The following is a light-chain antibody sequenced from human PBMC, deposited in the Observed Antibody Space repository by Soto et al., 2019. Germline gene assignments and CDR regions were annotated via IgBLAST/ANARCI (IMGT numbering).Light chain of an antibody. CDR2: DPS. V-gene: IGKV3-11*01. Sequence: DIVLTQSPATLSVSPGERAPLSCRASQSVSSYLAWYQQKPGQAPRLLIYDPSNRATDIPARFSGRGSGSDSTCTIRTLEREDFALDYGTPRCNSLTIVGGWAKVDIX. CDR1: QSVSSY. J-gene: IGKJ4*01. CDR3: TPRCNSLTI.